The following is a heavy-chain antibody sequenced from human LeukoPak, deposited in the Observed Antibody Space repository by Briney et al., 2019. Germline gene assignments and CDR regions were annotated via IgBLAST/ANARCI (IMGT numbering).Heavy chain of an antibody. J-gene: IGHJ6*03. CDR1: GGTFSSYA. CDR2: IIPIFGTA. Sequence: RRASVKVSCKASGGTFSSYAISWVRQAPGQGLEWMGGIIPIFGTANYAQKFQGRVTITADESTSTAYMELSSLRSEDTAVYYCARDLTERFGDYYYYYMDAWGKGTTVTISS. V-gene: IGHV1-69*13. CDR3: ARDLTERFGDYYYYYMDA. D-gene: IGHD3-10*01.